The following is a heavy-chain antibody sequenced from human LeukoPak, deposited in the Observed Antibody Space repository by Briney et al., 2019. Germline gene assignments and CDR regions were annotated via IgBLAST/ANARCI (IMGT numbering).Heavy chain of an antibody. CDR1: GGTFSSYA. D-gene: IGHD4-23*01. CDR2: IIPIFGTA. Sequence: SVKVSCKASGGTFSSYAISWVRQAPGQGLEWMGGIIPIFGTANYAQKFQGRVTITADESTSTAYMELSSLRSEDTAVYYCARLGDYGGNSAINWGQGTLVTVSS. CDR3: ARLGDYGGNSAIN. J-gene: IGHJ4*02. V-gene: IGHV1-69*13.